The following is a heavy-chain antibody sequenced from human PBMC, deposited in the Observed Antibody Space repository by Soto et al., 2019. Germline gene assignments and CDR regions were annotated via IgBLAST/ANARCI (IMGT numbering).Heavy chain of an antibody. CDR1: GYTFTGYY. V-gene: IGHV1-2*02. Sequence: QVQLVQSGAEVKKPGASVKVSCKASGYTFTGYYMHWVRQAPGQGLEWMGWINPNSGGTNYAQKIQGRVTMTRDLSISTAYMELSRLRSDDTAMYYCARVNVVVVTATREYYFDYWGQGTLVTVSS. CDR3: ARVNVVVVTATREYYFDY. D-gene: IGHD2-15*01. J-gene: IGHJ4*02. CDR2: INPNSGGT.